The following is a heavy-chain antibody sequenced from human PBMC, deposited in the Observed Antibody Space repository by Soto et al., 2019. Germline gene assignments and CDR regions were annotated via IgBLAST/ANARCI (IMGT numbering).Heavy chain of an antibody. D-gene: IGHD1-1*01. J-gene: IGHJ4*02. Sequence: EVQLLESGGGSVQPGGSLSLSCAASGFTFSSYAMHCVRRPPGKGLEWVSSISGSGGTAYYADSVKGRFSISRDSLVNTLYLQMNSLRAEDTAVYYCAKGLGQNWNFDYWGKGTLVTVSP. CDR3: AKGLGQNWNFDY. CDR1: GFTFSSYA. V-gene: IGHV3-23*01. CDR2: ISGSGGTA.